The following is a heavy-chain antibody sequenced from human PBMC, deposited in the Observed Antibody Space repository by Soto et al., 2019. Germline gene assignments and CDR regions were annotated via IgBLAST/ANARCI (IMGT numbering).Heavy chain of an antibody. J-gene: IGHJ5*02. Sequence: PSETLSLTCSVSGASITTYYWSWIRQPPGKGLEWIGSISYSGSTKYNPSLESRVMISLDTSKNQFSLRLTSVTAADTALYDCARDWDSSGLFDPWGQGARVTSPQ. CDR3: ARDWDSSGLFDP. CDR2: ISYSGST. D-gene: IGHD3-10*01. CDR1: GASITTYY. V-gene: IGHV4-59*01.